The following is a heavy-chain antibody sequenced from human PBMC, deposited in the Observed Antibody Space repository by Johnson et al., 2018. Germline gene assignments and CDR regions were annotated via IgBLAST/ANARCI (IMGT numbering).Heavy chain of an antibody. V-gene: IGHV3-23*04. CDR2: LSGSGGST. Sequence: VQLGQSGGGLVEPGGSLRLCCAASGFTFSSYAMSWVRQAPGKGLEWVPALSGSGGSTYYADSVKGRFTISRDNSKNTLYLEMKSLRAEDTALYYCTRAARQWLARDAFRIWGQGTMVTVSS. CDR3: TRAARQWLARDAFRI. D-gene: IGHD6-19*01. J-gene: IGHJ3*02. CDR1: GFTFSSYA.